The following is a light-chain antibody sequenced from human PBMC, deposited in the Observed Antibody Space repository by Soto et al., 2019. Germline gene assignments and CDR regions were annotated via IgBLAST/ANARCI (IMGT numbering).Light chain of an antibody. V-gene: IGLV2-14*03. CDR1: SSDVGGYKF. J-gene: IGLJ1*01. Sequence: QSVLTQPASVSGSPGQSITISCTGTSSDVGGYKFVSWYQLHPDKAPKLMIYEVSNRPSGVSNRFSGSKSGNTASLTISGLQAEDEADYYCSSYTSSGTLYVFGTGTKVTVL. CDR2: EVS. CDR3: SSYTSSGTLYV.